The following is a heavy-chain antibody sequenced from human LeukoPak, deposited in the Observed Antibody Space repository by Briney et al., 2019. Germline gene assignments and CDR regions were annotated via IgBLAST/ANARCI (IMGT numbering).Heavy chain of an antibody. J-gene: IGHJ4*02. V-gene: IGHV1-2*02. D-gene: IGHD6-19*01. CDR3: ATHSSGWSRGY. CDR2: INPKSGGT. Sequence: ASVRVSCKASGYTFIGYYIHWVRQAPGQGLEWMGWINPKSGGTKYAQKFQGRVTMTRDTSISTAYMELSRLRSDDTAVYYCATHSSGWSRGYWGQGTLVTVSS. CDR1: GYTFIGYY.